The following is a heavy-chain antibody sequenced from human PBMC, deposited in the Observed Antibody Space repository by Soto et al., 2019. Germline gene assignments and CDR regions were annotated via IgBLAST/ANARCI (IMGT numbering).Heavy chain of an antibody. CDR2: ISGSGGST. V-gene: IGHV3-23*01. CDR1: GFTFSSYA. J-gene: IGHJ6*02. Sequence: XGSLKLSCAASGFTFSSYAMSWVRQAPGKGLEWVSAISGSGGSTYYADSVKGRFTISRDNSKNTLYLQMNSLKTEDTAVYYCTTGGRHYYYYGMDVWGQGTTVTVSS. D-gene: IGHD2-15*01. CDR3: TTGGRHYYYYGMDV.